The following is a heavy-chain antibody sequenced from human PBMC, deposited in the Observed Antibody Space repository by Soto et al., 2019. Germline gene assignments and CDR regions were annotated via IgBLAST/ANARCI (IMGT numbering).Heavy chain of an antibody. CDR1: GLTFSNYD. D-gene: IGHD6-6*01. Sequence: QVQLVESGGGVVQPGRSLRLSCAASGLTFSNYDMNWVRQAPGKGLVWVAFISDDGNKKYYAESVKGRFAISRDNSKSTQWLQMNSLRVEDTAVYYCAQGGSSSSSGDAFEIWGQGTKVTVSS. J-gene: IGHJ3*02. CDR2: ISDDGNKK. V-gene: IGHV3-30*18. CDR3: AQGGSSSSSGDAFEI.